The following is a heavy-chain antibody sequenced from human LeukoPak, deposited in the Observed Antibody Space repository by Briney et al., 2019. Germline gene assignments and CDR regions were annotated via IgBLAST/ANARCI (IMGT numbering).Heavy chain of an antibody. J-gene: IGHJ4*02. Sequence: ASVKVSCKASGYTFTSYYMHWVRQAPGQGLEWMGIINPSGGSTSYAQKFQGRVTMTRDTSTSTVYMELSSLRSEDTAVYYCATVELGYSSSFSLHYWGQGTLVTVSS. D-gene: IGHD6-13*01. CDR3: ATVELGYSSSFSLHY. V-gene: IGHV1-46*01. CDR2: INPSGGST. CDR1: GYTFTSYY.